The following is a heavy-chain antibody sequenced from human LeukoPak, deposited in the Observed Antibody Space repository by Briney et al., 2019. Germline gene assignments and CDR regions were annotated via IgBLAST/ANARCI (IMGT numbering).Heavy chain of an antibody. CDR1: GFTVSTNS. V-gene: IGHV3-53*01. Sequence: GGSLRLSCTVSGFTVSTNSMSWVRQAPGKGLEWVSFIYSDNTHYSDSVKGRFTISTDNSKNTLYLQMNSLRAEDTAVYYCAKDLRTMVPTTEREFDYWGQGTLVTVSS. CDR2: IYSDNT. J-gene: IGHJ4*02. CDR3: AKDLRTMVPTTEREFDY. D-gene: IGHD2-15*01.